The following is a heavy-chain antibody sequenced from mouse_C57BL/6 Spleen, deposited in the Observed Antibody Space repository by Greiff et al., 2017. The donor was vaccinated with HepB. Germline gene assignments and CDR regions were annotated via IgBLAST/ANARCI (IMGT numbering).Heavy chain of an antibody. J-gene: IGHJ3*01. V-gene: IGHV7-1*01. CDR2: SRNKANDYTT. CDR3: ARDAYGGAWFAY. CDR1: GFTFSDFY. D-gene: IGHD1-1*02. Sequence: EVQVVESGGGLVQSGRSLRLSCATSGFTFSDFYMEWVRQAPGKGLEWIAASRNKANDYTTEYSASVKGRFIVSRDTSQSILYLQMNALRAEDTAIYYCARDAYGGAWFAYWGQGTLVTVSA.